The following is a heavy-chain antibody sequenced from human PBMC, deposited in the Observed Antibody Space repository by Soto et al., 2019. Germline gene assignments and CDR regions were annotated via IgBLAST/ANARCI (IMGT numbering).Heavy chain of an antibody. J-gene: IGHJ5*02. CDR2: VYHTGDT. Sequence: XETLSLTCGVSGGTVASSHWWCWVRQSPGRGLEWIGNVYHTGDTNFNPSLQSRVTFSVDKSNNQFSLRLTSVTAADTAVYFCERAIVTAGGNNYFDPWGPGTLVTVSS. CDR1: GGTVASSHW. V-gene: IGHV4-4*01. CDR3: ERAIVTAGGNNYFDP. D-gene: IGHD2-21*02.